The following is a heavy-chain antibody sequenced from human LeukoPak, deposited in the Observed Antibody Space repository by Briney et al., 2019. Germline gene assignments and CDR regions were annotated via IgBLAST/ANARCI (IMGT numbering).Heavy chain of an antibody. J-gene: IGHJ4*02. CDR2: IYYSGST. CDR1: GGSISSGDYY. CDR3: ARADDILTGFDY. D-gene: IGHD3-9*01. Sequence: SQTLSLTCTVSGGSISSGDYYWSWIRQPPGKGLEWIGYIYYSGSTYYNPSLKSRVTISVDTSKNQFSLKPSSVTAADTAVYYCARADDILTGFDYWGQGTLVTVSS. V-gene: IGHV4-30-4*01.